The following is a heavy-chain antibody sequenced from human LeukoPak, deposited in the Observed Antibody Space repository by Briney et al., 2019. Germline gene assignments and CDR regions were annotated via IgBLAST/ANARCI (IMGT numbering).Heavy chain of an antibody. CDR1: GGSISSYY. J-gene: IGHJ5*02. CDR3: ARDRNCSGSSCYANWFDP. CDR2: IYTSGST. V-gene: IGHV4-4*07. Sequence: SETLSLTCTVSGGSISSYYWSWIRQPAGKGLEWIGRIYTSGSTNYNPSLKSRVTMSVDTSKNQFSLKLGSVTAADTAVYYCARDRNCSGSSCYANWFDPWGQGTLVTVSS. D-gene: IGHD2-15*01.